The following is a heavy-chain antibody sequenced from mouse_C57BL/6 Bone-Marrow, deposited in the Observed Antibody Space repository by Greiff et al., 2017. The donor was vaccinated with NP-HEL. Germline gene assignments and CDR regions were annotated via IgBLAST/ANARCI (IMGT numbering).Heavy chain of an antibody. CDR1: GYTFTSYW. CDR3: AITTVVATATGTENFDV. D-gene: IGHD1-1*01. Sequence: QVQLQQPGAELVKPGASVKVSCKASGYTFTSYWMHCVKQRPGQGLEWIGRIHPSDSDTNYNQKFKGKATLTVDKSSSTAYMQLSSLTSEDSAVYYCAITTVVATATGTENFDVWGTGTTVTVSS. CDR2: IHPSDSDT. J-gene: IGHJ1*03. V-gene: IGHV1-74*01.